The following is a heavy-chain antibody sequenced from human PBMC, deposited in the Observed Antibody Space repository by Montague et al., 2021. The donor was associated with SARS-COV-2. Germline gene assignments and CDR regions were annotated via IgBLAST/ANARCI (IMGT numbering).Heavy chain of an antibody. CDR2: TCYSSNY. J-gene: IGHJ3*01. CDR1: GGSISSYGYY. D-gene: IGHD5-12*01. Sequence: TLSLTCTVSGGSISSYGYYWSWMRPHPGQGPNWIVYTCYSSNYYSTLTLQIRVTISVDTSKNQFSLKLSSVTAADTAVYYCARVEFDGGYDSVPLDDWGQGTMVTVSS. CDR3: ARVEFDGGYDSVPLDD. V-gene: IGHV4-31*03.